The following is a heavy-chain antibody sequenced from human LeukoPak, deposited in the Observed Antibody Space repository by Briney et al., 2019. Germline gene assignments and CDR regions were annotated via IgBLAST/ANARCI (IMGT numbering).Heavy chain of an antibody. CDR2: IYYSGST. V-gene: IGHV4-59*01. CDR3: ARGSHSSGYYSYTYYFDY. Sequence: PSETLSLTCTVSGGSISSYYWSWIRQPPGKGLEWIGYIYYSGSTNYNPSLKSRVTISVDTSKNQLSLKLSSVTAADTAVYYCARGSHSSGYYSYTYYFDYWGQGTLVTVSS. CDR1: GGSISSYY. J-gene: IGHJ4*02. D-gene: IGHD3-22*01.